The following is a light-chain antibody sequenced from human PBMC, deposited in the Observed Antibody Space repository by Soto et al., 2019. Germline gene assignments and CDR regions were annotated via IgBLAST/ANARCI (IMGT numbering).Light chain of an antibody. Sequence: ETVLTQSPDTLSLPPRPRATLSGRSSQSVSRNYLAWFQHTPGQSPRILIYAEYSRATGVKDRFSGSGSGTDFTLTISRLEPEDFAVYYCQQSGSSHQTFGHGTRVEIK. V-gene: IGKV3-20*01. CDR2: AEY. CDR3: QQSGSSHQT. J-gene: IGKJ5*01. CDR1: QSVSRNY.